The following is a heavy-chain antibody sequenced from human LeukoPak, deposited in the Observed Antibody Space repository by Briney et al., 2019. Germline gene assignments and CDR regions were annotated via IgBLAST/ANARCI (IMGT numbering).Heavy chain of an antibody. CDR2: IKPDGNEK. CDR3: AREGGWAL. V-gene: IGHV3-7*03. Sequence: PGGSLRLSCAASGFNFNIHWMSWVRQVPGKGLEWVANIKPDGNEKYYVDSVKGRFTISRDNTKNSLYLQMISLRVEDTAVYFCAREGGWALWGQGTLVTVSS. D-gene: IGHD6-19*01. J-gene: IGHJ4*02. CDR1: GFNFNIHW.